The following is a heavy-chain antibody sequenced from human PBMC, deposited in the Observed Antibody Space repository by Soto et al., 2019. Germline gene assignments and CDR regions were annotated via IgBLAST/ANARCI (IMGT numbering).Heavy chain of an antibody. J-gene: IGHJ6*02. D-gene: IGHD6-13*01. V-gene: IGHV3-30*18. CDR3: AKDRLRAAAGMDV. Sequence: QVQVVESGGGVVQPGRSLRLSCAASGFTFSSYGMHWVRQAPGKGLEWVAVISYDGSNKYYADSVKGRVTISRDNSKNTLYLQMNSLRAEDTAVYYCAKDRLRAAAGMDVWGQGTTVTVSS. CDR1: GFTFSSYG. CDR2: ISYDGSNK.